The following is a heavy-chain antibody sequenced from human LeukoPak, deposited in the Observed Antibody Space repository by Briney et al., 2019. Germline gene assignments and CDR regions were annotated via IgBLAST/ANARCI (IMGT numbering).Heavy chain of an antibody. D-gene: IGHD2-15*01. V-gene: IGHV1-69*01. Sequence: SVKVSCKASGGTFSSYAISWVRQAPGQGLEWMGGIIPIFGTANYAQKFQGRVTITADESTSTAYMELSSLRSEDTAVYYCARAPNPYCSGGSCLPFPFNFDYWGQGTLVTVSS. J-gene: IGHJ4*02. CDR1: GGTFSSYA. CDR3: ARAPNPYCSGGSCLPFPFNFDY. CDR2: IIPIFGTA.